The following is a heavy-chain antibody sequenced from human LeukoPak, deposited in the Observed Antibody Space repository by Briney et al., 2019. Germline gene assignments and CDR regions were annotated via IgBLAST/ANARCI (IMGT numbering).Heavy chain of an antibody. CDR1: GGSISSYY. CDR2: IYYSGST. Sequence: SETLSLTCTVSGGSISSYYWSWIRQPPGKGLEWIGYIYYSGSTNYNPSLKSRVTISVDTSKNQFSLKLSSVTAADTAVYYCARAGRGILTGYYGPHDYRGQGTLVTVSS. J-gene: IGHJ4*02. CDR3: ARAGRGILTGYYGPHDY. V-gene: IGHV4-59*01. D-gene: IGHD3-9*01.